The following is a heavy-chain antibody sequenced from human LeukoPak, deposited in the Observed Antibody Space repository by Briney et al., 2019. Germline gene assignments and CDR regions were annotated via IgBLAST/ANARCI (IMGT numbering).Heavy chain of an antibody. D-gene: IGHD3-3*01. V-gene: IGHV1-69*04. CDR3: ASTTIFGVVIIPNNWFDP. J-gene: IGHJ5*02. CDR1: GGTFSSYA. Sequence: SVKVSCKASGGTFSSYAISWVRQAPGQGLEWMGRIIPILGIANYAQKFQGRVTITADKSTSTAYMELSSLRSEDTAVYYCASTTIFGVVIIPNNWFDPWGQGTLVTVSS. CDR2: IIPILGIA.